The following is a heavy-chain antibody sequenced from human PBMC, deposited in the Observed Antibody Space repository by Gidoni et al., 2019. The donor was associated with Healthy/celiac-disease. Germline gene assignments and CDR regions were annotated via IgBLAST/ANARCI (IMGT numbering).Heavy chain of an antibody. D-gene: IGHD4-17*01. V-gene: IGHV3-15*01. Sequence: EVQLVESGGGLVKPGGSLRLSCAASGFTFSNAWMSWVRQAPGKGLEWVGRIKSKTDGGTTDYAAPVKGRFTISRDDSKNTLYLQMNSLKTEDTAVYYCTTELARLRPAGRAYDAFDIWGQGTMVTVSS. CDR2: IKSKTDGGTT. CDR1: GFTFSNAW. J-gene: IGHJ3*02. CDR3: TTELARLRPAGRAYDAFDI.